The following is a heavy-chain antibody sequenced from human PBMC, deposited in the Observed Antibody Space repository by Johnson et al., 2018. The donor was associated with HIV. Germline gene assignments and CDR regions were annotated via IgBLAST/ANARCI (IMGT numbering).Heavy chain of an antibody. J-gene: IGHJ3*02. Sequence: VQLVESGGGLVQPGGSLRLSCAASGFTFSSYWMSWVRQAPGKGLEWVANIKQDGSEKYYVDSVKGRFTISRDNAKNSLYLQMNSLRAEDTAVYYCAKDPGDCSSTSCYAFDIWGQGTMVTVSS. CDR1: GFTFSSYW. CDR3: AKDPGDCSSTSCYAFDI. CDR2: IKQDGSEK. V-gene: IGHV3-7*01. D-gene: IGHD2-2*01.